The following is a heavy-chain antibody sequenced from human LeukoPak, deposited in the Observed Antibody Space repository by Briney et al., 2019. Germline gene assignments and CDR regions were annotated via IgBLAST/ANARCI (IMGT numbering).Heavy chain of an antibody. V-gene: IGHV1-8*01. J-gene: IGHJ4*02. Sequence: ASVKVSCKASGYTFISYDINWVRQATGQGLEWMGWMSPNSGNTGYAQRYQGRITMTKSTSISTAYMELSDLESEDTAVYYCARTPPDYGIDYWGQGTLVTVSS. CDR1: GYTFISYD. D-gene: IGHD4-17*01. CDR2: MSPNSGNT. CDR3: ARTPPDYGIDY.